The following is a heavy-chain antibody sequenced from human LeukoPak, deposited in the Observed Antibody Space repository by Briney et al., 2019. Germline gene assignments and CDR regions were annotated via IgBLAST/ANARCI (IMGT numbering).Heavy chain of an antibody. Sequence: SVKVSCKASGYTFTSYDMHWVRQAPGQRLEWKGWINASNGNTKYSRKFQGRVTITMDTSTSTAYMELSRLRSEDTPVYYCARDWGTYCSSTSCYQHHYGDYHLRWFDPWGQGTLVTVSS. V-gene: IGHV1-3*01. CDR3: ARDWGTYCSSTSCYQHHYGDYHLRWFDP. CDR2: INASNGNT. J-gene: IGHJ5*02. CDR1: GYTFTSYD. D-gene: IGHD2-2*01.